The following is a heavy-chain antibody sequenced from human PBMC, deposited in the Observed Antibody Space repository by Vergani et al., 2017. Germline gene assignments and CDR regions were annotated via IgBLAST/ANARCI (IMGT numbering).Heavy chain of an antibody. V-gene: IGHV4-59*13. CDR1: GGSFNTYY. J-gene: IGHJ6*02. CDR2: IYSTGST. D-gene: IGHD3-9*01. CDR3: ARVMYRDEASTGYRLEGMDI. Sequence: QVQLEESRPGLVKPSETLSLTCTVSGGSFNTYYWSWIRQSPGKGLEWIGYIYSTGSTNYNPSLNSRVTMSVDTSNNQFSLKLRSVTAADTAVYFCARVMYRDEASTGYRLEGMDIWGQGTTVTISS.